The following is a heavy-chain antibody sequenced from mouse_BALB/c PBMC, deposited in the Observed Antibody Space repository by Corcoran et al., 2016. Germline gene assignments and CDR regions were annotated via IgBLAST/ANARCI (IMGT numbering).Heavy chain of an antibody. CDR1: GYTFTNYG. D-gene: IGHD2-12*01. V-gene: IGHV9-1*02. J-gene: IGHJ4*01. CDR2: INTYTGEP. CDR3: ARGRRGYAMDY. Sequence: IQLVQSGPELKKSGETVKISCKASGYTFTNYGMNWVKQAPGKGLKWMGWINTYTGEPTYADDFKGRFAFSLETSASTAYLQINNLKNEDMATYFCARGRRGYAMDYWGQGTSVTVSS.